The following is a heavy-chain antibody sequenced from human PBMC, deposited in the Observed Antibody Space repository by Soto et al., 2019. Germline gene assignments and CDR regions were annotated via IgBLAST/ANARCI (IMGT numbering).Heavy chain of an antibody. J-gene: IGHJ4*02. CDR3: AGSYSSSWYLFDY. CDR2: ISGSGGST. D-gene: IGHD6-13*01. Sequence: EVQLLESGGGLVQPGGSLRLSCAASGFTFSSYAMSWVRQAPGKGLEWVSAISGSGGSTYYADSVKGRFTISRDNSKNTLYLQMNSLRAEDTAVYYCAGSYSSSWYLFDYWGQGTLVTVSS. CDR1: GFTFSSYA. V-gene: IGHV3-23*01.